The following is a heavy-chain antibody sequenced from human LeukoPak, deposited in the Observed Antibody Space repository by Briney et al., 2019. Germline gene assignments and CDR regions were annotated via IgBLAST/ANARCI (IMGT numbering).Heavy chain of an antibody. D-gene: IGHD5-12*01. J-gene: IGHJ4*02. Sequence: KPGGSLGLSCAASGFTFSSYAMSWVRQAPGKGLEWVSSISSSSSYIYYADSVKGRFTISRDNAKNSLYLQMNSLRAEDTAVYYCARDKESGYDDAFGIDYWGQGTLVTVSS. CDR3: ARDKESGYDDAFGIDY. CDR2: ISSSSSYI. CDR1: GFTFSSYA. V-gene: IGHV3-21*01.